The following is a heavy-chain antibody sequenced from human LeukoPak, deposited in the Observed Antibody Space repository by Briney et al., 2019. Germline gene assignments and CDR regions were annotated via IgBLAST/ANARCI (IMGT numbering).Heavy chain of an antibody. D-gene: IGHD2-15*01. CDR3: TRGGYGDDAFDI. V-gene: IGHV1-18*01. CDR1: GYTFTSYG. CDR2: ISAYNGNT. J-gene: IGHJ3*02. Sequence: ASVTVSCKASGYTFTSYGISWVRQAPGQGLEWMGWISAYNGNTDYAQSLQGRVTMTTDTSTSTAYMALRRLRSDDTAVYYCTRGGYGDDAFDIWGQGTMVTVSS.